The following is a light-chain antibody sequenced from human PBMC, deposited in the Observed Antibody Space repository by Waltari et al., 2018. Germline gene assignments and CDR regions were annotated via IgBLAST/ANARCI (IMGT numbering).Light chain of an antibody. V-gene: IGLV1-44*01. CDR1: SSNIESNP. Sequence: QPVVTQPPSASGTPGQRVTISCSGSSSNIESNPVNWYQQLPGRAPRLLIYSNSHRPSAVPDRFSASTSGRSASLAISGLQSDDEGNYYCASWDYSLNGVVYGGGTKLTVL. CDR3: ASWDYSLNGVV. CDR2: SNS. J-gene: IGLJ2*01.